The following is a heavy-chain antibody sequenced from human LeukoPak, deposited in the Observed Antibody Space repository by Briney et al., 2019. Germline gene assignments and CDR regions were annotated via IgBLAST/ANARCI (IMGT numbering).Heavy chain of an antibody. CDR2: IIPIFGTA. V-gene: IGHV1-69*06. CDR3: ATDSASIAAAGTLFDY. Sequence: SVKVSCKASGGIFSSYAISWVRQAPGQGLEWMGGIIPIFGTANYAQKFQGRVTMTEDTSTDTAYMELSSLRSEDTAVYYCATDSASIAAAGTLFDYWGQGTLVTVSS. CDR1: GGIFSSYA. D-gene: IGHD6-13*01. J-gene: IGHJ4*02.